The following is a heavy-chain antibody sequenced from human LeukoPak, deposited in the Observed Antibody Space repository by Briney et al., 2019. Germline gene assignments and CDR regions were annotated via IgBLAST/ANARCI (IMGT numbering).Heavy chain of an antibody. CDR1: GGTFSSYA. V-gene: IGHV1-69*06. CDR2: IIPIFGTA. CDR3: ARGGDYCSSTSCYLWFDY. D-gene: IGHD2-2*01. J-gene: IGHJ4*02. Sequence: SSVKVSCKGSGGTFSSYAISWVRQPPGQGLEWMGGIIPIFGTANYAQKFQGRVTITADKSTSTAYMELSSLRSEDTAVYYCARGGDYCSSTSCYLWFDYWGEGTLVTVSS.